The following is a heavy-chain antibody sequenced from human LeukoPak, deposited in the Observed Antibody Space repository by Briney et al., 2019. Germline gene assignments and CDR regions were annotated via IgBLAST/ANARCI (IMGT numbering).Heavy chain of an antibody. V-gene: IGHV1-46*01. J-gene: IGHJ3*02. CDR2: INPSGGST. Sequence: ASVKVSCKASGYTFTSYYMHWVRQAPGQGLEWMGIINPSGGSTSYAQKFQGRVTMTRDTSTSTVYMELSSLRSEDTAVYYCARVDCSSTSCYTGDDAFDIWGQGTMVTVSS. CDR1: GYTFTSYY. CDR3: ARVDCSSTSCYTGDDAFDI. D-gene: IGHD2-2*02.